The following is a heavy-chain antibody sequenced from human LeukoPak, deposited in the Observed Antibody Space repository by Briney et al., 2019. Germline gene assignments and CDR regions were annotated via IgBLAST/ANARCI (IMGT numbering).Heavy chain of an antibody. D-gene: IGHD2-15*01. V-gene: IGHV3-23*01. Sequence: AGSLRLSCAASGVTLSNYAMTWVRQAPGRGLEWVSTISGSGGDTYYADFVRGRFTISRDNPKNTLYLRRSRLRAEDSAIYYCAKEWVVVVVPTNYFDYWGQGTRVTVSS. CDR1: GVTLSNYA. J-gene: IGHJ4*02. CDR2: ISGSGGDT. CDR3: AKEWVVVVVPTNYFDY.